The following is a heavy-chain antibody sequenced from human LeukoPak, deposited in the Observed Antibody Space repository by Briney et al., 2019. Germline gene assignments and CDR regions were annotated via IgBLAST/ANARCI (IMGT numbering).Heavy chain of an antibody. D-gene: IGHD6-19*01. CDR1: GGSITKNGYY. V-gene: IGHV4-39*07. CDR3: CGSGWFAGPFGY. Sequence: SETLSLTCSVSGGSITKNGYYWGWIRQSPETGLEWIGSMHYSGSTYYNPSLNSRVTISVDTSKNQFSLKLTSVTAADTAVYYCCGSGWFAGPFGYWGQEALVTVSS. CDR2: MHYSGST. J-gene: IGHJ4*02.